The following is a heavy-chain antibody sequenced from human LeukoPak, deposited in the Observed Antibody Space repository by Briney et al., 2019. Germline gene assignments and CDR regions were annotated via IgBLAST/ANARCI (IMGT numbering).Heavy chain of an antibody. Sequence: GGSLRLSCAASGFTFSSYGMHWVRQAPGKGLEWVAVIWYGGSNKYYADSVKGRFTISRDNSKNTLYLQMNSLRAEDTAVYYCARVRYSGYDFGMDVWGQGTTVTVSS. J-gene: IGHJ6*02. D-gene: IGHD5-12*01. CDR1: GFTFSSYG. CDR2: IWYGGSNK. V-gene: IGHV3-33*01. CDR3: ARVRYSGYDFGMDV.